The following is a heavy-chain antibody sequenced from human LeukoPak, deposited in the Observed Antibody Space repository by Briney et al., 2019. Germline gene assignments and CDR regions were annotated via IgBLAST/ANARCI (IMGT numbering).Heavy chain of an antibody. V-gene: IGHV1-69*01. CDR2: IIPIFGTA. Sequence: ASVKVFCKASGGTFSSYAISWVRQAPGQGLEWMGGIIPIFGTANYAQKFQGRVTITADESTSTAYMELSSLRSEDTAVYYCARDTAMVPGWFDPWGQGTLVTVSS. D-gene: IGHD5-18*01. CDR1: GGTFSSYA. J-gene: IGHJ5*02. CDR3: ARDTAMVPGWFDP.